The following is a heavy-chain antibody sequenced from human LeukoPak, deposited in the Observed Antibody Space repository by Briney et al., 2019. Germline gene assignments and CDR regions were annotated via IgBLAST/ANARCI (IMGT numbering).Heavy chain of an antibody. V-gene: IGHV3-74*01. Sequence: PGGSLRLSCAASGFTFSSYWMHWVRQAPGKGLVWVSRINSDGSSTSYADSVKGRFTISRDNAKNTLYLQMNSLRAEDTAVYYYAREWELRYYFDYWGQGTLVTVSS. D-gene: IGHD1-26*01. CDR1: GFTFSSYW. CDR3: AREWELRYYFDY. J-gene: IGHJ4*02. CDR2: INSDGSST.